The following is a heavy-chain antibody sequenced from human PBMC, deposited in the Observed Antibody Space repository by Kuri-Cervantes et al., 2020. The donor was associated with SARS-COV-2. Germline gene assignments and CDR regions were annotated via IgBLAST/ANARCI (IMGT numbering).Heavy chain of an antibody. CDR1: GFIFEDYG. V-gene: IGHV3-9*01. J-gene: IGHJ4*02. CDR2: ISYKSGST. CDR3: TRGNLNSVWYA. D-gene: IGHD6-19*01. Sequence: SLKISCEASGFIFEDYGMHWVRQAPGKGLEWVAGISYKSGSTGYADSVKGRFTISRDNAKNSLYLQMDSLKVEDTAVYYCTRGNLNSVWYAWGQGTLVTVSS.